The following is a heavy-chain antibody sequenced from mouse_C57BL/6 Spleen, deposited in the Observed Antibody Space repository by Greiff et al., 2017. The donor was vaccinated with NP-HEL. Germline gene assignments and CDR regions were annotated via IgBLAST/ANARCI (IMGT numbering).Heavy chain of an antibody. V-gene: IGHV1-15*01. J-gene: IGHJ4*01. CDR3: TREGTTVVANYAMDY. D-gene: IGHD1-1*01. Sequence: VQLQQSGAELVRPGASVTLSCKASGYTFTDYEMHWVKQTPVHGLEWIGAIDPETGGTAYNQKFKGKAILTADKSSSTAYMELRSLTSEDSAVYYCTREGTTVVANYAMDYWGQGTSVTVSS. CDR2: IDPETGGT. CDR1: GYTFTDYE.